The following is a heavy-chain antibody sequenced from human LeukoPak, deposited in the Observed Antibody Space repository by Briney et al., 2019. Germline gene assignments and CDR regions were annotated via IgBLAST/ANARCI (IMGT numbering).Heavy chain of an antibody. D-gene: IGHD1-1*01. Sequence: SETLSLTCTVSGGSINSGGYYWSWIRQPPGKGLEWIGYIYHSGSTYYNPSLKSRVTISIDRSKNHFSLKLSSVTAADTAVYYCARTFTTGKASDYWGQGTLVTVSS. J-gene: IGHJ4*02. V-gene: IGHV4-30-2*02. CDR3: ARTFTTGKASDY. CDR2: IYHSGST. CDR1: GGSINSGGYY.